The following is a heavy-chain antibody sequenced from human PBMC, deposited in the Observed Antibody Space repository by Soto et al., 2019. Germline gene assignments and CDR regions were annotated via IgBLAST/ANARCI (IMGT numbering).Heavy chain of an antibody. D-gene: IGHD1-1*01. V-gene: IGHV3-11*01. CDR1: GFTFSDYY. J-gene: IGHJ3*02. CDR3: ARDLQLEEAYDAFDI. Sequence: AGGSLRLSCAASGFTFSDYYMSWIRQAPGKGLEWVSYISSSGSTIYYADSVKGRFTISRDNAKNSLYLQMNSLRTEDTAVYYCARDLQLEEAYDAFDIWGQGTMVTVSS. CDR2: ISSSGSTI.